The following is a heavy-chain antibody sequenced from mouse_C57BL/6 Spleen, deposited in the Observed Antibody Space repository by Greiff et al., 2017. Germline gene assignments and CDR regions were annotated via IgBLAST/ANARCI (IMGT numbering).Heavy chain of an antibody. CDR1: GYTFTSYW. CDR3: AREMGSSYYFDY. J-gene: IGHJ2*01. CDR2: IHPNSGST. V-gene: IGHV1-64*01. D-gene: IGHD1-1*01. Sequence: VQLQQPGAELVKPGASVKLSCKASGYTFTSYWMHWVKQRPGQGLEWIGMIHPNSGSTNYNEKFKSKATLTVDKSSSTAYMQLSSLTSEDSAVYYCAREMGSSYYFDYWGQGTTLTVSS.